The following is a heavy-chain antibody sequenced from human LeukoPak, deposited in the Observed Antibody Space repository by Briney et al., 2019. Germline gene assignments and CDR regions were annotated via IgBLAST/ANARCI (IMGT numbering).Heavy chain of an antibody. Sequence: GGSLRLSCAASGLTFRTYAMSWVRQAPGKGLEWVSSISDSGGYTFYADSVKGRFTISRDNSKNTVYLQMNSLRAEDTAVYYCAKGGSYRSQPYFDYWGQGTSVTVSS. J-gene: IGHJ4*02. CDR1: GLTFRTYA. CDR3: AKGGSYRSQPYFDY. CDR2: ISDSGGYT. D-gene: IGHD3-16*02. V-gene: IGHV3-23*01.